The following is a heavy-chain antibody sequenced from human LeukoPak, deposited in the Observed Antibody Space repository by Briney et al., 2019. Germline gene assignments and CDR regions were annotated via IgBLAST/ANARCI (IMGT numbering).Heavy chain of an antibody. J-gene: IGHJ3*02. CDR1: GGSISSYY. CDR2: IYYSGST. V-gene: IGHV4-59*05. CDR3: ASITGTHDAFDI. D-gene: IGHD1-20*01. Sequence: SETLSLTCTVSGGSISSYYWSWIRQPPGKGLEWIGSIYYSGSTYYNPSLKSRVTISVDTSKNQFSLKLSSVTAADTAVYYCASITGTHDAFDIWGQGTMVTVSS.